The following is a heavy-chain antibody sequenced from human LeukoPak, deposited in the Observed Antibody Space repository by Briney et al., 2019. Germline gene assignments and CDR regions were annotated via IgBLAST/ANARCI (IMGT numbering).Heavy chain of an antibody. J-gene: IGHJ4*02. D-gene: IGHD3-16*02. CDR1: GFSISSGYF. V-gene: IGHV4-61*02. CDR2: IYTSGST. Sequence: SETLSLTCAVSGFSISSGYFWAWIRQPAGKGLEWIGRIYTSGSTNYNRSLKSRVTISIDTSKNQFSLRLSSVTAADTAVYYCAGSEADDYVWGSYRPGGALDYWGQGTLVTVSS. CDR3: AGSEADDYVWGSYRPGGALDY.